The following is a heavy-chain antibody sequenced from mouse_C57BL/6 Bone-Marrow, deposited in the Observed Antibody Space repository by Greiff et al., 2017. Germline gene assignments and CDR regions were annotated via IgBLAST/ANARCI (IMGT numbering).Heavy chain of an antibody. V-gene: IGHV6-6*01. CDR2: IRNKANNHAT. D-gene: IGHD1-1*01. CDR3: TRNGPSTVVATNYFDY. Sequence: EVKLQESGGGLVQPGGSMKLSCAASGFTFSDAWMDWVRQSPEQGLEWVAEIRNKANNHATSYAESVKGRFTISRDDSKSSVYLQMNSLRAEDTGIYYCTRNGPSTVVATNYFDYWGQGTTLTVSS. CDR1: GFTFSDAW. J-gene: IGHJ2*01.